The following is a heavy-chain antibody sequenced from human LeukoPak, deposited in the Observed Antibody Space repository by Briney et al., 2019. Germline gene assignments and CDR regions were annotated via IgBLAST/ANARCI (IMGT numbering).Heavy chain of an antibody. CDR3: ASSDTYYYDSSGYRFGFDY. CDR2: ISGSGGST. CDR1: GFTFSSYA. Sequence: GGSLRLSCAASGFTFSSYAMSWVRQAPGKGLEWVSAISGSGGSTYYADSVKGRFTISRDNSKDTLYLQMNSLRAEDTAVYYCASSDTYYYDSSGYRFGFDYWGQGTLVTVSS. D-gene: IGHD3-22*01. V-gene: IGHV3-23*01. J-gene: IGHJ4*02.